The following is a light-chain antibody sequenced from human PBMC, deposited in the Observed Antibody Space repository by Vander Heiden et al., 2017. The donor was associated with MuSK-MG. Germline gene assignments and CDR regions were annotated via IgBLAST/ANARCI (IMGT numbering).Light chain of an antibody. V-gene: IGKV4-1*01. J-gene: IGKJ1*01. CDR3: QQYDSTPLT. Sequence: DIEMTQSPDSLAVSLGERATINCKSSQSVLYSSNNKNYLAWYQQKPGQPPKLLIYWASTRESGVPDRLSGSGSGTDFTLTISSLQAEDVAVYYCQQYDSTPLTFGQGTKVEIK. CDR2: WAS. CDR1: QSVLYSSNNKNY.